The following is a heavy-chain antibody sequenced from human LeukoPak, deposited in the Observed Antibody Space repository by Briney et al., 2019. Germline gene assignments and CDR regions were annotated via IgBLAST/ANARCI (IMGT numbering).Heavy chain of an antibody. V-gene: IGHV3-23*01. CDR2: ISGSGGST. D-gene: IGHD5-24*01. J-gene: IGHJ4*02. CDR3: ARDLGGDGYSLKYYFDY. CDR1: GFTFSSYA. Sequence: GGSLRLSCAASGFTFSSYAMSWVRQAPGKGLEWVSAISGSGGSTYYADSVKGRFTISRDNSKNTLYLQMNSLRAEDTAVYYCARDLGGDGYSLKYYFDYWGQGTLVTVSS.